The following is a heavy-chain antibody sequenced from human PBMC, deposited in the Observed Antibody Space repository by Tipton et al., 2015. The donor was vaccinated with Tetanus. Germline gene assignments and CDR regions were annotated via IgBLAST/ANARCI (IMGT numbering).Heavy chain of an antibody. CDR3: ALNTEMATIAFES. CDR1: GDSVDTNRAA. Sequence: GLVKPSQTLSLTCVISGDSVDTNRAAWNWIRQSPSRGLEWLGRTYYRSKWYNDYAESLKSRIVINPDTSKNQFSLQLNSVTPEDTAVYYCALNTEMATIAFESWGQGTLVTVSS. D-gene: IGHD5-24*01. CDR2: TYYRSKWYN. J-gene: IGHJ4*02. V-gene: IGHV6-1*01.